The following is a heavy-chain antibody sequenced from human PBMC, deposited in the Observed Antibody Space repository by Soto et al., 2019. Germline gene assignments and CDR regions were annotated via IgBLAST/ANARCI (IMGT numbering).Heavy chain of an antibody. J-gene: IGHJ4*02. CDR3: ARAITRVRGVIPLGY. CDR2: IIPILGIA. CDR1: GCTFSSYT. D-gene: IGHD3-10*01. Sequence: QVQLVQSGAEVKKPGSSVKVSCKASGCTFSSYTISWVRQAPGQGLEWMGRIIPILGIANYAQKFQGRVKITADKSTSTAYIDLSSLRSEDTAVYYCARAITRVRGVIPLGYWGQGTLVTVSS. V-gene: IGHV1-69*02.